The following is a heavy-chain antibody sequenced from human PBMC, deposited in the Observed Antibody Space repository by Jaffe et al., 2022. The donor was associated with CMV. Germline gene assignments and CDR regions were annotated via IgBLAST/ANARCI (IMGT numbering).Heavy chain of an antibody. V-gene: IGHV3-49*04. CDR1: GFTFGDYA. J-gene: IGHJ4*02. D-gene: IGHD6-13*01. Sequence: EVQLVESGGGLVQPGRSLRLSCTASGFTFGDYAMSWVRQAPGKGLEWVGFIRSKAYGGTTEYAASVKGRFTISRDDSKSIAYLQMNSLKTEDTAVYYCTTPDHREAAGIDYWGQGTLVTVSS. CDR2: IRSKAYGGTT. CDR3: TTPDHREAAGIDY.